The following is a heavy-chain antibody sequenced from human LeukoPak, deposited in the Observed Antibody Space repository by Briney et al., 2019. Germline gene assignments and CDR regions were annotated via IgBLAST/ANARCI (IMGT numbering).Heavy chain of an antibody. CDR1: GFNFSSHA. V-gene: IGHV3-23*01. CDR2: VSGSGSNT. J-gene: IGHJ5*02. Sequence: PGGSLRLSCAVSGFNFSSHAMTWVRQAPGKGLDWDSTVSGSGSNTHYADSVKGRFTVSRDNSKNILFLQMNSLRTEDTAVYYCAKGGYSSGPFPWGQGTLVTVSS. CDR3: AKGGYSSGPFP. D-gene: IGHD6-19*01.